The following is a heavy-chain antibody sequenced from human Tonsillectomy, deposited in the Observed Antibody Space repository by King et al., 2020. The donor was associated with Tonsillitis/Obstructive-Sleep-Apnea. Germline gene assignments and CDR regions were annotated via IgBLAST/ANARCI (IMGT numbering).Heavy chain of an antibody. Sequence: QLQESGPGLVKPSETLSLTCTVSDGSISSYYWSWVRQPPGKGLEWIGYIYYSGTTNYNPSLKSRVTISVDTSKNQFSLKLRSVTAADTAVYYCARTKPDYGDYEFTYYMDVWGKGTTVTVSS. D-gene: IGHD4-17*01. V-gene: IGHV4-59*01. CDR2: IYYSGTT. CDR1: DGSISSYY. CDR3: ARTKPDYGDYEFTYYMDV. J-gene: IGHJ6*03.